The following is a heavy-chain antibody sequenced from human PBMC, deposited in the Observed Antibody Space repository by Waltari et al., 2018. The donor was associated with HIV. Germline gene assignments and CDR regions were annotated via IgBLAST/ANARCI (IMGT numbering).Heavy chain of an antibody. J-gene: IGHJ4*02. CDR2: IVSPHFGGRT. Sequence: QVVDSGGGLVQPGRSLKLSCATSGFDFYGFAVRWFRHAPGERVGWVGRIVSPHFGGRTNYAASVRGRFFISRDDSKVIAYLQMNSLKAQDTGIYYCSIDHAYLYLLDYWGQGTLVTVSS. CDR1: GFDFYGFA. CDR3: SIDHAYLYLLDY. V-gene: IGHV3-49*03.